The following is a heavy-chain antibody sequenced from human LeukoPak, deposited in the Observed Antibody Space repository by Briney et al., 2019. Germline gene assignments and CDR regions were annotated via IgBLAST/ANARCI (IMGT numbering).Heavy chain of an antibody. V-gene: IGHV1-69*01. D-gene: IGHD3-3*01. CDR3: ARATPSSVRGEWLFRPLYYYYYMDV. CDR1: GGTFSSYA. CDR2: IIPIFGTA. J-gene: IGHJ6*03. Sequence: GSSVKVSCKASGGTFSSYAISWVRQAPGQGLEWMGGIIPIFGTANYAQKFQGRVTITADESTSTAYMELSSLRSEDTAVYYCARATPSSVRGEWLFRPLYYYYYMDVWGKGTTVTVSS.